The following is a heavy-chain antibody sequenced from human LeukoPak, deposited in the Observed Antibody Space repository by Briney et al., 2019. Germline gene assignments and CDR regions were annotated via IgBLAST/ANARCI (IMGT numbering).Heavy chain of an antibody. D-gene: IGHD6-6*01. CDR2: IYYSGST. CDR3: ARDGGAARPPYYFDY. V-gene: IGHV4-59*01. J-gene: IGHJ4*02. CDR1: GGSISSYY. Sequence: SETLSLTCTVSGGSISSYYWSWIRQPPGKGLEWIGYIYYSGSTNYNPSLKSRVTISVDTSKNQFFLKLSSVTAADTAVYYCARDGGAARPPYYFDYWGQGTLVTVSS.